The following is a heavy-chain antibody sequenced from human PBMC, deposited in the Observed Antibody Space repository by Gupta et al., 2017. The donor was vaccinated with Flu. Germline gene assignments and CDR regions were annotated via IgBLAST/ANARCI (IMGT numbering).Heavy chain of an antibody. Sequence: KGLEWVATIKHDGSEKYHIDSVKGRFTISRDNAKTSLYLQMNSLRAEDTAVYYCARVGEGGNFWTGYYSIDYWGQGTLVTVSS. D-gene: IGHD3-3*01. V-gene: IGHV3-7*01. CDR3: ARVGEGGNFWTGYYSIDY. J-gene: IGHJ4*02. CDR2: IKHDGSEK.